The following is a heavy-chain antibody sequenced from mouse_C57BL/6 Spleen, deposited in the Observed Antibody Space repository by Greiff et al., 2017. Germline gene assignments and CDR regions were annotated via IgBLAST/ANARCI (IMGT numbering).Heavy chain of an antibody. J-gene: IGHJ4*01. V-gene: IGHV1-82*01. D-gene: IGHD1-1*01. CDR2: IYPGDGDT. CDR1: GYAFSSSW. Sequence: VQLQQSGPELVKPGASVKISCKASGYAFSSSWMNWVKQRPGKGLEWIGRIYPGDGDTNYNGKFKGKATLTADKSSSTAYMQLSSLTSEDSAVYFCARGGYGSGGGLAMDYWGQGTSVTVSS. CDR3: ARGGYGSGGGLAMDY.